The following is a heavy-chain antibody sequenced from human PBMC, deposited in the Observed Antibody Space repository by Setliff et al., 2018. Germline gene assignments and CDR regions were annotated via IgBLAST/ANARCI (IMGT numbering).Heavy chain of an antibody. CDR3: FGAGTCSY. V-gene: IGHV3-7*01. CDR2: INPHASEN. CDR1: GFSYSNCW. D-gene: IGHD3-10*01. J-gene: IGHJ4*02. Sequence: PGGSLRLSCTASGFSYSNCWVSWVRQAPGKGLEWLASINPHASENYYADSVKGRFTISRDNAKNSLSLQMNNLRTEDTAVYYCFGAGTCSYWGQGTLVTVSS.